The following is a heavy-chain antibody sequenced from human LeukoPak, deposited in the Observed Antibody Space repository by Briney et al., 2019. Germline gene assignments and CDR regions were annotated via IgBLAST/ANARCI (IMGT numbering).Heavy chain of an antibody. CDR1: GFTFSYHW. Sequence: GGSLRLSCAASGFTFSYHWMTWVRQAPGKGLEWVANIKNDGTVKNYVDSVKGRFTISRDNAKNSLYLQMNSLRAEDTALYYCAKDIGGTYYYDSSGCLFEYWGQGTLVTVSS. D-gene: IGHD3-22*01. V-gene: IGHV3-7*03. J-gene: IGHJ4*02. CDR2: IKNDGTVK. CDR3: AKDIGGTYYYDSSGCLFEY.